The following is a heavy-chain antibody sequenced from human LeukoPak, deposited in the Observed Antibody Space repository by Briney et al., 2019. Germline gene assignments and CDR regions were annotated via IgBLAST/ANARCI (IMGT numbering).Heavy chain of an antibody. J-gene: IGHJ6*03. CDR1: GFTFSNAW. D-gene: IGHD3-3*01. Sequence: NPGGSLRLSCAASGFTFSNAWMSWVRQAPGKGLEWVGRIKSKTDGGTTDYAAPVKGRFTISGDDSKNTLYLQMNSLKTEDTAVYYCTTGLHDLFWSGYYENLNYYYYMDVWGKGTTVTVSS. CDR3: TTGLHDLFWSGYYENLNYYYYMDV. CDR2: IKSKTDGGTT. V-gene: IGHV3-15*01.